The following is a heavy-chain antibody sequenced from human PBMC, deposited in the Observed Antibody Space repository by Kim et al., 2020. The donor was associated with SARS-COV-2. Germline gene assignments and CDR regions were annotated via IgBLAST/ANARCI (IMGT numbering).Heavy chain of an antibody. D-gene: IGHD1-26*01. CDR1: GFTFSSYW. J-gene: IGHJ5*02. Sequence: GGSLRLSCAASGFTFSSYWMHWVRQAPGKGLVWVSRINSDGSSTSYADSVKGRFTISRDNAKNTLYLQMNSLRAEDTAVYYCARGGGSTGYNWFDPWGQGTRVTVSS. V-gene: IGHV3-74*01. CDR3: ARGGGSTGYNWFDP. CDR2: INSDGSST.